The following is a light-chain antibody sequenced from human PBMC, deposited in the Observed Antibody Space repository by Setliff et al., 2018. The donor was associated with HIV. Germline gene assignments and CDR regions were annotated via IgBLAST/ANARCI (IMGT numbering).Light chain of an antibody. CDR2: DAS. CDR1: SSDVGGYIY. CDR3: SSYTSSSTGPYV. J-gene: IGLJ1*01. Sequence: QSALPQPASVSGSPGQSITISCTGTSSDVGGYIYVSWYQQHPGKAPKRMIYDASKRPSGVSNRFSGSKSGNTASLTSSGLQAEDEADYYCSSYTSSSTGPYVFGTGTKVTVL. V-gene: IGLV2-14*01.